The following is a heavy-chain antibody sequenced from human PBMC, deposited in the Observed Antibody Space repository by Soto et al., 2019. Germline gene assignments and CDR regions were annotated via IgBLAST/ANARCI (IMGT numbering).Heavy chain of an antibody. CDR2: ITSSSTI. D-gene: IGHD7-27*01. J-gene: IGHJ4*02. CDR3: VRVWGTPHFDY. V-gene: IGHV3-48*01. Sequence: EVQLVESGGGLVQPGGSLRLSCAASGFTFSSYGMNWVRQAPGKGLEWVSFITSSSTIYYVDTVKGRFTISRDNAKNSLYLQMNSLRAEDTAVYYCVRVWGTPHFDYWGQGTLVTVSS. CDR1: GFTFSSYG.